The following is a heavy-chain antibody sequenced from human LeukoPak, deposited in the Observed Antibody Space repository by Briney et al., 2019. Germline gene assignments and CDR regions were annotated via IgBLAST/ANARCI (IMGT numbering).Heavy chain of an antibody. CDR1: GFTFSNYW. J-gene: IGHJ6*02. V-gene: IGHV3-74*01. Sequence: TGGSLRLSCEASGFTFSNYWMHWVRHVPGKGLVWVSRIRSDGGDTTYTDFVQGRFTISRDNVKNMLYLQMNSLRAEDTAVYYCARLAARQILGYYGMDVWGQGTTVTVSS. CDR3: ARLAARQILGYYGMDV. D-gene: IGHD6-6*01. CDR2: IRSDGGDT.